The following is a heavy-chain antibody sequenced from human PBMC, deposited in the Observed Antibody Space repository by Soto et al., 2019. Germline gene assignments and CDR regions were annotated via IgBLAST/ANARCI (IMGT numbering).Heavy chain of an antibody. J-gene: IGHJ4*02. CDR1: GFTFGTHW. CDR3: ASDYGL. Sequence: EVQLVESGGGLVQPGGSLRLSCAVSGFTFGTHWMSWVRQAPGKGPEWVANINQDGTAKSYVDSVKGRFTISRDNATNSLYLQINSLRVEDTAVSYCASDYGLGGQGSLVTVSS. V-gene: IGHV3-7*04. CDR2: INQDGTAK. D-gene: IGHD4-17*01.